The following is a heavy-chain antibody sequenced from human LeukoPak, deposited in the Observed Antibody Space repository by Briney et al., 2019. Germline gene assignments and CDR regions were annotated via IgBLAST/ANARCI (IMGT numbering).Heavy chain of an antibody. Sequence: ASVKVSCKASGYTFTGYYMHWVRQAPGQGLEWMGWINPNSGGTNYAQKFQGRVTMTRDTSISTAYMELSRLRSDDTAVYYCARDIKTSRTDIVAAGTGYYYYGMDVWGQGTTVTVSS. CDR1: GYTFTGYY. CDR2: INPNSGGT. V-gene: IGHV1-2*02. D-gene: IGHD6-13*01. CDR3: ARDIKTSRTDIVAAGTGYYYYGMDV. J-gene: IGHJ6*02.